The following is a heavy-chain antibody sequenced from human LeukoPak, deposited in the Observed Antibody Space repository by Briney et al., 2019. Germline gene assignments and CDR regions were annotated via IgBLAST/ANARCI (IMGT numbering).Heavy chain of an antibody. J-gene: IGHJ4*02. D-gene: IGHD3-3*01. Sequence: GGPLRLSCAASGFTFSSYGMHWVRQAPGKGLEWVAVIWYDGSNKYYADSVKGRFTISRDNSKNTLYLQMNSLRAEDTAVYYCAREGVPANYDFWSGYYKGAGNYFDYWGQGTLVTVSS. CDR2: IWYDGSNK. CDR3: AREGVPANYDFWSGYYKGAGNYFDY. V-gene: IGHV3-33*01. CDR1: GFTFSSYG.